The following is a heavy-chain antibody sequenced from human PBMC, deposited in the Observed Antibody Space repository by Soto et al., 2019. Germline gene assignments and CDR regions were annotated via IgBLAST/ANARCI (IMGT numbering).Heavy chain of an antibody. Sequence: GGSLRVSCAASGFTFSSYAMSWVRQAPGKGLEWVSAISGSGGSTYYADSVKGRFTISRDNSKNTLYLQMNSLRAEDTAVYYCAKEGIAARWTRGAFYIWGQGTMVTVSS. CDR2: ISGSGGST. J-gene: IGHJ3*02. D-gene: IGHD6-6*01. CDR1: GFTFSSYA. V-gene: IGHV3-23*01. CDR3: AKEGIAARWTRGAFYI.